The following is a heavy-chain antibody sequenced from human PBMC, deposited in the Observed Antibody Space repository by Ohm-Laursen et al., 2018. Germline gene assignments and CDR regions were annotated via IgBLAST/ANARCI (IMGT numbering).Heavy chain of an antibody. CDR2: ISGSGGST. D-gene: IGHD2-21*02. J-gene: IGHJ6*02. Sequence: SLRLSCAASGFTFSSYAMSWVPQAPGKGLEWVSAISGSGGSTYYADSVKGRFTISRDNAKNSLYLQMNSLRAEDTAVYYCARRSSFEVVTAIYYYGMDVWGQGTTVTVSS. V-gene: IGHV3-23*01. CDR3: ARRSSFEVVTAIYYYGMDV. CDR1: GFTFSSYA.